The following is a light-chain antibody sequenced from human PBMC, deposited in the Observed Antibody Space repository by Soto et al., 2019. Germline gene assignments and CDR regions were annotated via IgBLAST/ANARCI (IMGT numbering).Light chain of an antibody. CDR3: QQTYRPPFT. CDR1: ERINNY. V-gene: IGKV1-39*01. CDR2: PAS. J-gene: IGKJ3*01. Sequence: DIQMTQSPSSLSESVGDRVTITCRASERINNYLSWYQKKPGKAPKSLIFPASNLQSGVPSRFRGRGSGTEFTLTIDSLQPEDFATYYCQQTYRPPFTFGPGT.